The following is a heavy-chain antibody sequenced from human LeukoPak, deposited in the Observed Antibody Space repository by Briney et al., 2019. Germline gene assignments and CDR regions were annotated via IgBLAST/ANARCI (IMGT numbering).Heavy chain of an antibody. V-gene: IGHV3-48*03. CDR3: ARGEYSSSSVDY. Sequence: QPGGSLRLSCAASGFTFSSYEMNWVRQAPGKGLEWVSYISSSGSTIYYADSVKGRFTISRDNAKNSPYLQMNSLRAEDTAVYYCARGEYSSSSVDYWGQGTLVTVSS. CDR2: ISSSGSTI. J-gene: IGHJ4*02. D-gene: IGHD6-6*01. CDR1: GFTFSSYE.